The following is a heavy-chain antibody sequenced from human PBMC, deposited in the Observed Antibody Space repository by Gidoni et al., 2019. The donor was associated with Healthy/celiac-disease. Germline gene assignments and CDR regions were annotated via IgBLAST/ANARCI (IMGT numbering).Heavy chain of an antibody. D-gene: IGHD2-15*01. Sequence: EIYPSGSTNYNPSLKSRITISVDKSKTQFALKLSSVTAADTAVYYCATAATDAFDIWGQGTMVTVSS. CDR2: IYPSGST. V-gene: IGHV4-4*02. CDR3: ATAATDAFDI. J-gene: IGHJ3*02.